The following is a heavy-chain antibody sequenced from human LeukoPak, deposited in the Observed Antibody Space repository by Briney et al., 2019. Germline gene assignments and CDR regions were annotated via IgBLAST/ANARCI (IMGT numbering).Heavy chain of an antibody. D-gene: IGHD4-17*01. CDR1: GGSISSGGFY. CDR3: ARERRDYGDYVGPPLD. Sequence: SETLSLTCTVSGGSISSGGFYWSWPRQHEGKDLEWIGYIYYSGTTHYNPSLKRRVTISVDTSKNQFSLKLSSVTAADAAVYYCARERRDYGDYVGPPLDWGQGTMVTVSS. J-gene: IGHJ3*01. V-gene: IGHV4-31*03. CDR2: IYYSGTT.